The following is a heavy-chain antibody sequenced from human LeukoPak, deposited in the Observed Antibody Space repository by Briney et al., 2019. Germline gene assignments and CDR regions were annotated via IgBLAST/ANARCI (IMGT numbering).Heavy chain of an antibody. J-gene: IGHJ4*02. CDR2: IHPRTGDT. CDR3: ARDLFDYYGSGGYYVGGY. Sequence: ASVKVSCKTSGYTFTGYYIHWVRQAPGQGLEWMGYIHPRTGDTNYAHKFQGRVTMTRDTTINTAYMELRSLRSDDTAVYYCARDLFDYYGSGGYYVGGYWGQGTLVTVSS. CDR1: GYTFTGYY. D-gene: IGHD3-10*01. V-gene: IGHV1-2*02.